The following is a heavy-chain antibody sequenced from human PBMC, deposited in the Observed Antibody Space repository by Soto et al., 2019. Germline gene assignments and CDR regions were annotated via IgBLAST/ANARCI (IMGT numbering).Heavy chain of an antibody. V-gene: IGHV1-69*01. CDR1: GGTFSSYA. D-gene: IGHD3-22*01. J-gene: IGHJ5*02. CDR2: IIPIFGTA. CDR3: ARDNVGYYYDSSSSNWFDP. Sequence: QVQLVQSGAVVKKPGSSVKVSCKASGGTFSSYAISWVRQAPGQGLEWMGGIIPIFGTANYAQKFQGRVTITADESTSTAYMELSSLRSEDTAVYYCARDNVGYYYDSSSSNWFDPWGQGTLVTVSS.